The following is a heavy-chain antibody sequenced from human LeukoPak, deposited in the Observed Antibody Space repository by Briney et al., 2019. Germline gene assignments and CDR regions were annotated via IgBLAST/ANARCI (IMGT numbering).Heavy chain of an antibody. CDR2: ISGRGGST. CDR3: AKNRGLELWFGEQTLIDY. V-gene: IGHV3-23*01. D-gene: IGHD3-10*01. J-gene: IGHJ4*02. CDR1: GFTFSSYA. Sequence: PGGSLRLSCAASGFTFSSYAMSWVRQAPGKGLEWVSAISGRGGSTYYADSVKGRFTISRDNSKNTLYLQMNSLRAEDTAVYYCAKNRGLELWFGEQTLIDYWGQGTLVTVSS.